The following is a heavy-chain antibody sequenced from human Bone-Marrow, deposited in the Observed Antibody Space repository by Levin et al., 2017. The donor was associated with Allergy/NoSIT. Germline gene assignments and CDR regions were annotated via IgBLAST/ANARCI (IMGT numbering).Heavy chain of an antibody. CDR3: ARVPRTRGSGRYYNYYYYYYMDV. D-gene: IGHD3-10*01. V-gene: IGHV4-34*01. CDR2: INHRGST. J-gene: IGHJ6*03. Sequence: SQTLSLTCAVYGGSFSDYYWSWIRQPPGKGLEYIGEINHRGSTNYNPSLKSRVTVSVDTSRNQFSLRLSSVTAADTAVYRCARVPRTRGSGRYYNYYYYYYMDVWGKGTTVIVSS. CDR1: GGSFSDYY.